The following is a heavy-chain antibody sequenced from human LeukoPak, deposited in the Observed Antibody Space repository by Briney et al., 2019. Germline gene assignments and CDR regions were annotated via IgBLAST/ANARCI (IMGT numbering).Heavy chain of an antibody. Sequence: GGSRGLSGEASGFPFSGMAMGGFGRPPGKGWGGVQAISGSGGSTYYADSVKGRFTISRDNSKNTLYLQMNSLRAEDTAVYYCARITIFGVVTRDSDYWGQGTLVTVSS. V-gene: IGHV3-23*01. J-gene: IGHJ4*02. CDR3: ARITIFGVVTRDSDY. CDR1: GFPFSGMA. CDR2: ISGSGGST. D-gene: IGHD3-3*01.